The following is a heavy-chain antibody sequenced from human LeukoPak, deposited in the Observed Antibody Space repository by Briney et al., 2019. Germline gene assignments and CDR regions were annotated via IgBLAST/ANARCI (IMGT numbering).Heavy chain of an antibody. D-gene: IGHD6-13*01. Sequence: SVQVSCKASGYTFTPYYMHGVRQAPGKGLEGVGIINPSGGTTSDTQKFRGRVTVSRETSTSTVYMELSSLSSEDTGVYFCARDNSSWYWYAFDIWREGRMVSVSS. V-gene: IGHV1-46*01. CDR2: INPSGGTT. CDR3: ARDNSSWYWYAFDI. J-gene: IGHJ3*02. CDR1: GYTFTPYY.